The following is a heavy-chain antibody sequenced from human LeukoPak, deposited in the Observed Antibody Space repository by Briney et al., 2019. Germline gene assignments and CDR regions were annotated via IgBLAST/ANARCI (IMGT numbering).Heavy chain of an antibody. D-gene: IGHD3-9*01. Sequence: SETLSLTCTVSGGSISSSSYYWAWIRQPPGKGLEWIGSIYYSGSTYYNPSLKSRVTISVDTSKNQFSLKLSSVTAADTAVYYCARLRVLRYFYQTPYFDYWGQGTLVTVSS. CDR1: GGSISSSSYY. V-gene: IGHV4-39*01. CDR2: IYYSGST. CDR3: ARLRVLRYFYQTPYFDY. J-gene: IGHJ4*02.